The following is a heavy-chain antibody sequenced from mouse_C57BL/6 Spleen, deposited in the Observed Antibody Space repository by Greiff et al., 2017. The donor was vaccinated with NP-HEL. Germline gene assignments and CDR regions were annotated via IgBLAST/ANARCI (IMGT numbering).Heavy chain of an antibody. CDR1: GYTFTSYW. CDR2: IYPGSGST. D-gene: IGHD1-1*01. J-gene: IGHJ2*01. Sequence: QVQLQQPGAELVKPGASVKMSCKASGYTFTSYWITWVKQRPGQGLEWIGDIYPGSGSTNYNEKFKSKATLTVDTSSSTAYMQLSSLTSEDSAVYYCAAHYYGSSYFDYWGQGTTLTVSS. CDR3: AAHYYGSSYFDY. V-gene: IGHV1-55*01.